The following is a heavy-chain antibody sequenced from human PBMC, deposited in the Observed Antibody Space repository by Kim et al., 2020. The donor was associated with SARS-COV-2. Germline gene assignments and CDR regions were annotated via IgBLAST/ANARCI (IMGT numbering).Heavy chain of an antibody. Sequence: GGSLRLSCAASGFTFSSYSMNWVRQAPGKGLEWVSSIGSSSSYIYYADSVKGRFTISRDNANNSLYLQMNSLRAEDTAVYYCAREVRRRQLEPDYWGQGTLVTVSS. CDR3: AREVRRRQLEPDY. D-gene: IGHD6-13*01. CDR2: IGSSSSYI. CDR1: GFTFSSYS. V-gene: IGHV3-21*01. J-gene: IGHJ4*02.